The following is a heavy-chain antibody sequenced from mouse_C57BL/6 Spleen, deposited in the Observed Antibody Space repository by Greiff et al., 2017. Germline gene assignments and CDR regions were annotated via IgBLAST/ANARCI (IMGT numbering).Heavy chain of an antibody. Sequence: VQLQQSGAELMKPGASVKLSCKATGYTFTGYWIEWVKQRPGHGLEWIGEILPGSGSTNYNEKFKSKATLTVDTSSSTAYMQLSSLTSEDSAVYYCARGGRITTVVASFDYWGQGTTLTVSS. D-gene: IGHD1-1*01. J-gene: IGHJ2*01. CDR2: ILPGSGST. CDR1: GYTFTGYW. CDR3: ARGGRITTVVASFDY. V-gene: IGHV1-9*01.